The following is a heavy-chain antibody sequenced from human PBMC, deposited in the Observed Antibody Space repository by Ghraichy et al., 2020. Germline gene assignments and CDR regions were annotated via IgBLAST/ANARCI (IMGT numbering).Heavy chain of an antibody. CDR2: INHSGST. J-gene: IGHJ3*02. CDR3: ARLGAWHAFDI. D-gene: IGHD3-3*01. V-gene: IGHV4-34*01. CDR1: GGSFSDYY. Sequence: SETLSLTCAVYGGSFSDYYWSWIRQPPGKGLEWIGEINHSGSTNYNPSLKSRVTISEDRSKNQFSLKLNSVTAADTAVYYCARLGAWHAFDIWGQGTMVTVSS.